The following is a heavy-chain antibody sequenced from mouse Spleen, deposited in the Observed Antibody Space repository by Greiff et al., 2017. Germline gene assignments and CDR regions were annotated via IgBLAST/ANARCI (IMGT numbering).Heavy chain of an antibody. CDR2: IHPNSGST. CDR3: ARPRDYDGSYGY. Sequence: QVQLQQSGPELVKPGASVKISCKASGYSFTSYYIHWVKQRPGQGLEWIGMIHPNSGSTNYNEKFKSKATLTVDKSSSTAYMQLSSLTSEDSAVYYCARPRDYDGSYGYWGQGTTLTVSS. V-gene: IGHV1-64*01. CDR1: GYSFTSYY. J-gene: IGHJ2*01. D-gene: IGHD1-1*01.